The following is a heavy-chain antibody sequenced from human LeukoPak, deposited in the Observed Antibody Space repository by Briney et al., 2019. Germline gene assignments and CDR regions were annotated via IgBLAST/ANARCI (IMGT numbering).Heavy chain of an antibody. D-gene: IGHD1-26*01. CDR3: GVSGDRVPLQDDVFDV. Sequence: GESLKISCKVSGYSFTSYCIGWVRQMPGKGLEWMGIIYPGDSGPTYSPSFQGQVTISVDKSINTAYLQWSSLQASDTAMYYCGVSGDRVPLQDDVFDVWGQGTIVTVST. CDR1: GYSFTSYC. J-gene: IGHJ3*01. V-gene: IGHV5-51*01. CDR2: IYPGDSGP.